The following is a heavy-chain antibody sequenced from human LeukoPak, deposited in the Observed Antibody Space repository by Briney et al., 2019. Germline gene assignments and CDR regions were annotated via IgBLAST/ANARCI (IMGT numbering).Heavy chain of an antibody. D-gene: IGHD3-16*02. Sequence: GGSLRLSCGASGFTFSSYGMHWVRQAPGKGLEWVAFIRSDGSTKSYADSVKGRFAISRDNSKNTLYLQMNSLRAEDTAVYYCAQRVGDLLLWDWGQGALVTVSS. V-gene: IGHV3-30*02. CDR3: AQRVGDLLLWD. CDR1: GFTFSSYG. CDR2: IRSDGSTK. J-gene: IGHJ4*02.